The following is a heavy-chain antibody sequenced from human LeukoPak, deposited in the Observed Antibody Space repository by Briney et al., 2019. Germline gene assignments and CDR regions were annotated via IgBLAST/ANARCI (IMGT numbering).Heavy chain of an antibody. CDR1: GVSISSSNSY. J-gene: IGHJ3*02. CDR2: IYYSGNT. CDR3: VRVHVNSGYYFGDAFDI. Sequence: SETLSLTCTVSGVSISSSNSYWGWIRQPPGKGLEWIGSIYYSGNTYYNASLKSQVSISIDTSKNQFSLKLSSVTAADTAVHYCVRVHVNSGYYFGDAFDIWGQGTMVTVSS. V-gene: IGHV4-39*01. D-gene: IGHD3-22*01.